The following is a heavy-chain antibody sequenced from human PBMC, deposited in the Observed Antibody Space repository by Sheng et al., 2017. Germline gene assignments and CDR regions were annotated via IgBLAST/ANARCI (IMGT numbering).Heavy chain of an antibody. J-gene: IGHJ6*02. CDR1: GFTFDDYA. V-gene: IGHV3-43D*04. CDR3: AKDIGYCSSTSCYTAYGMDV. Sequence: EVQLVESGGVVVQPGGSLRLSCAASGFTFDDYAMHWVRQAPGKGLEWVSLISWDGGSTYYADSVKGRFTISRDNSKNSLYLQMNSLRAEDTALYYCAKDIGYCSSTSCYTAYGMDVWGQGTTVTVSS. D-gene: IGHD2-2*02. CDR2: ISWDGGST.